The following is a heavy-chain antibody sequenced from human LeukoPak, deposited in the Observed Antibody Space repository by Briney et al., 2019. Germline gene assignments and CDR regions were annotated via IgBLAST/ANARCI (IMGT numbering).Heavy chain of an antibody. CDR1: GFNFNNYW. Sequence: GESLKISCEASGFNFNNYWVGWVRQMPGKGLEWMGIIYPGDYDTRYSPSFQGQVTISADKSISTAYLQWSSLKASDTAMYYCARSQSSGSYWDYWGQGTLVTVSS. V-gene: IGHV5-51*01. D-gene: IGHD1-26*01. CDR3: ARSQSSGSYWDY. J-gene: IGHJ4*02. CDR2: IYPGDYDT.